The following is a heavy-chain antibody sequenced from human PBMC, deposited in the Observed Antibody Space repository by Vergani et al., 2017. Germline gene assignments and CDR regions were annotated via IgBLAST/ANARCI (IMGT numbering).Heavy chain of an antibody. CDR1: GFTFDDYT. D-gene: IGHD1-20*01. V-gene: IGHV3-43*01. J-gene: IGHJ3*02. CDR2: ISWDGGST. Sequence: EVQLVESGGVVVQPGGSLRLPCAASGFTFDDYTMHWVRQAPGKGLEWVSLISWDGGSTYYADPVKGRFTISRDNSKNSLYLQMNSLRAEDTALYYFAKVRITDEDAFDIWGQGTMVTVSS. CDR3: AKVRITDEDAFDI.